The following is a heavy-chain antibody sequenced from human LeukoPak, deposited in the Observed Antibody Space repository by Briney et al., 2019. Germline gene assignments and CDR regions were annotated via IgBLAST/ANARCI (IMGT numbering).Heavy chain of an antibody. J-gene: IGHJ4*02. CDR3: ARASRNPSAADY. D-gene: IGHD6-13*01. V-gene: IGHV3-21*01. CDR2: ISSSSSYI. Sequence: GGSLRLTCAASGFTFSSYSMNWVRQAPGKGLEWVSSISSSSSYIYYADSVKGRFTISRDNAKNSLYLQMNSLRAEDTAVYYCARASRNPSAADYWGQGTLVTVSS. CDR1: GFTFSSYS.